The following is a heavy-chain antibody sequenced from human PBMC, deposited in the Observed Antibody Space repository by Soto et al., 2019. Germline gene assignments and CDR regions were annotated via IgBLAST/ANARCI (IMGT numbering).Heavy chain of an antibody. J-gene: IGHJ4*02. D-gene: IGHD3-22*01. V-gene: IGHV3-30*18. Sequence: PGGSLRLSCEVSGFTFSAYGMHWVRQAPGKGLEWVAAISHDGTNKNYGDSVKGRFTISRDNSKKTLYLQMNSLRPEDTALYYCAKDEYYCSRSGYYILDSSRQGTLDTVSS. CDR1: GFTFSAYG. CDR3: AKDEYYCSRSGYYILDS. CDR2: ISHDGTNK.